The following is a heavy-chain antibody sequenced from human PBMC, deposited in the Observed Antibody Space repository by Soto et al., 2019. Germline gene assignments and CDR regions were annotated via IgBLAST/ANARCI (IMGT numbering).Heavy chain of an antibody. J-gene: IGHJ6*02. Sequence: GGSLRLSCAASGFSFSTYVVYWVRQAPGKGLEWVALISYDGSNTYYADSVKGRFTISRDNSKNTLYLQMNSLRPEDTAVYYCASGYCSGGSCNPDLDGMDVWGQGTTVTVSS. D-gene: IGHD2-15*01. CDR3: ASGYCSGGSCNPDLDGMDV. V-gene: IGHV3-30-3*01. CDR2: ISYDGSNT. CDR1: GFSFSTYV.